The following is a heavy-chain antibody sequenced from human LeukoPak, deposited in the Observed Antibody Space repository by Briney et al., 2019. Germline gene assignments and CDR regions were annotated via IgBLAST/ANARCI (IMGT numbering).Heavy chain of an antibody. J-gene: IGHJ3*02. D-gene: IGHD4-23*01. V-gene: IGHV4-31*03. CDR2: IYYSGST. Sequence: SQTLSLTCTVSGGSISSGGYYWSWIRQHPGKGLECIGYIYYSGSTYYNPSLKSRVTISVDTSKNQFSLKLSSVTAADTAVYYCARPVVTHDAFDIWGQGTMVTVSS. CDR1: GGSISSGGYY. CDR3: ARPVVTHDAFDI.